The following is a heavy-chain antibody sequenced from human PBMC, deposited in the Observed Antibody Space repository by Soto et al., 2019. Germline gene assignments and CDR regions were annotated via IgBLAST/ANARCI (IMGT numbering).Heavy chain of an antibody. D-gene: IGHD2-2*01. CDR2: IIPIFGTA. CDR3: ATPLERYQLLRSSDAFDI. Sequence: SVKVSCKASGGTFSSYAISWVRQAPGQGLEWMGGIIPIFGTANYAQKFQGRVTITADESTSTAYMELSSLRSEDTAVYYCATPLERYQLLRSSDAFDIWGQGTMVTAS. CDR1: GGTFSSYA. J-gene: IGHJ3*02. V-gene: IGHV1-69*13.